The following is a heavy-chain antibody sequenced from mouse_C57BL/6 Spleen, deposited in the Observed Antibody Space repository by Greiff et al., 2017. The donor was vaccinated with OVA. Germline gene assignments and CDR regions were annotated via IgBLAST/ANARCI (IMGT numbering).Heavy chain of an antibody. V-gene: IGHV7-1*01. Sequence: EVNVVESGGGLVQSGRSLRLSCATSGFTFSDFYMEWVRQAPGKGLEWIAASRNKANDYTTEYSASVKGRFIVSRYTSQSILYLQMNALRAEDTAIYYCARVQTGTSYAMDYWGQGTSVTVSS. J-gene: IGHJ4*01. CDR1: GFTFSDFY. CDR3: ARVQTGTSYAMDY. CDR2: SRNKANDYTT. D-gene: IGHD4-1*01.